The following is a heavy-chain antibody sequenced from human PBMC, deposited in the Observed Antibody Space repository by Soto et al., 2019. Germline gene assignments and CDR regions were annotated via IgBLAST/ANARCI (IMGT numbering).Heavy chain of an antibody. CDR1: GFTVSSNY. V-gene: IGHV3-53*01. J-gene: IGHJ4*02. CDR2: IYSGGST. CDR3: ARYSGYEYYFDY. Sequence: GGSLRLSCAASGFTVSSNYMSWVRQAPGKGLEWVSVIYSGGSTYYADSVKGRFTISRDNSKNTLYLQMNSLRAEDTAVYYCARYSGYEYYFDYWGQGTLVTVSS. D-gene: IGHD5-12*01.